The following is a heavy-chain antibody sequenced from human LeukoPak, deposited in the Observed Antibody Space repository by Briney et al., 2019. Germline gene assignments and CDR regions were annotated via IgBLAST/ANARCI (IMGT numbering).Heavy chain of an antibody. Sequence: SGTLSLTCAVSGGSISSSNWWSWVRPPPGKGLEWIGEIYHSGSTNYNPPLKSRVTISVDKSKNHFSLKLSSVTAADTAVYYCARRYYYGSGSYYNVGWFDPWGQGTLVTVSS. CDR2: IYHSGST. V-gene: IGHV4-4*02. J-gene: IGHJ5*02. CDR1: GGSISSSNW. CDR3: ARRYYYGSGSYYNVGWFDP. D-gene: IGHD3-10*01.